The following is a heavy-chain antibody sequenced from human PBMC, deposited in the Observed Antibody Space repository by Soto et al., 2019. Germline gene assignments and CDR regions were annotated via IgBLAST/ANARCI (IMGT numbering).Heavy chain of an antibody. CDR2: IIPIFGTA. V-gene: IGHV1-69*01. D-gene: IGHD3-22*01. J-gene: IGHJ4*02. CDR3: ARASTGYYYDSSGYYYVPGDY. Sequence: QVQLVQSGAEVKKPGSSVKVSCKASGGTFSSYAISWVRQAPGQGLEWMGGIIPIFGTANYAQKFQGRVTITADEYTSTAYMELSSLRSEDTAVYYCARASTGYYYDSSGYYYVPGDYWGQGTLVTVSS. CDR1: GGTFSSYA.